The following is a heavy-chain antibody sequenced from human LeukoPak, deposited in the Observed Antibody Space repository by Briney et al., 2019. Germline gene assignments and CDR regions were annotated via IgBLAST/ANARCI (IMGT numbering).Heavy chain of an antibody. J-gene: IGHJ4*02. Sequence: GGSLRLSCAASGFTVSNNYMRWVRQAPGKGLEWVSLIYSGGSTYYADSVKGRFIISRDNSKNTLYLQMNSLRAEDTAVYYCARAVWFGELWDWGQGTLVTVSS. CDR2: IYSGGST. CDR1: GFTVSNNY. D-gene: IGHD3-10*01. CDR3: ARAVWFGELWD. V-gene: IGHV3-66*01.